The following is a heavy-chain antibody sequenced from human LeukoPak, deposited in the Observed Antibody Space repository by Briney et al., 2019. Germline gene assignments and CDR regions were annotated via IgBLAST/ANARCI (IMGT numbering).Heavy chain of an antibody. Sequence: GGSLRLSCAASGFTFSSYWVHWVRQAPGKGLEWVARINSDGSTINHADSVRGRFTISRDNAENTLYLQMSSLRAEDTAIYYCAKAPAPYYYYYGMDVWGQGTAVTVSS. CDR1: GFTFSSYW. J-gene: IGHJ6*02. CDR2: INSDGSTI. V-gene: IGHV3-74*01. CDR3: AKAPAPYYYYYGMDV.